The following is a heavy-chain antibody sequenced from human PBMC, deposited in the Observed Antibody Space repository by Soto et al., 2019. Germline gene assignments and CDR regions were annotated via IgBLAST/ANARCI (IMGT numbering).Heavy chain of an antibody. CDR2: IYYSGII. Sequence: SETLSLTCTVSGGFINSGDYYWSWIRQPPGKGLEWIAYIYYSGIIYYNPSLKSRVTMSRDTSKNQFSLKLDSVTAADTAVYYCAREVGEVDYSSSSDVFDIWGQGTMVIVSS. V-gene: IGHV4-30-4*01. J-gene: IGHJ3*02. D-gene: IGHD6-6*01. CDR1: GGFINSGDYY. CDR3: AREVGEVDYSSSSDVFDI.